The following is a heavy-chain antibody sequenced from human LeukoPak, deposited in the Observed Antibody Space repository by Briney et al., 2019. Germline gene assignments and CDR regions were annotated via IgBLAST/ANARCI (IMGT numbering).Heavy chain of an antibody. V-gene: IGHV3-9*01. D-gene: IGHD3-10*01. J-gene: IGHJ1*01. CDR1: GFTFDDYA. CDR3: AKDRAPGFSGGAEYFQH. CDR2: ISWNSGSI. Sequence: GGSLRLSCAASGFTFDDYAMHWVRQAPGRGLEWVSGISWNSGSIGYADSVKGRFTISRDNAKNSLYLQMNSLRAEDTALYYCAKDRAPGFSGGAEYFQHWGQGTLVTVSS.